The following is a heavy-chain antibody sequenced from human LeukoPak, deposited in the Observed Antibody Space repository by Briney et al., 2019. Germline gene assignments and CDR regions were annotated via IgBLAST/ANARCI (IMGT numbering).Heavy chain of an antibody. D-gene: IGHD3-3*01. V-gene: IGHV1-18*01. CDR2: ISAYNGNT. CDR1: GYTFTSYG. CDR3: ARDLGYDFWSGYGYFDP. Sequence: ASVKVSCKASGYTFTSYGISWVRQAPGQGLERMGWISAYNGNTNYAQKLQGRVTMTTETSTSTAYMELRSLRSDDTAVYYCARDLGYDFWSGYGYFDPWGQGTLVTVSS. J-gene: IGHJ5*02.